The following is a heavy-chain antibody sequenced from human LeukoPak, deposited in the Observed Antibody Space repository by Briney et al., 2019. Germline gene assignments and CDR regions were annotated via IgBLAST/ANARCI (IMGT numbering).Heavy chain of an antibody. CDR1: GDSISGYY. J-gene: IGHJ4*02. V-gene: IGHV4-4*07. CDR3: ARGDRVSPFDY. Sequence: SETLSLTCTVSGDSISGYYWSWIRQPAEKRLEWIGRIYTVGSTNPNPSLKSRVSMSVDTSKNQFSLKLTSVTAADTAVYYCARGDRVSPFDYRGQGTLVIVSS. D-gene: IGHD2-21*02. CDR2: IYTVGST.